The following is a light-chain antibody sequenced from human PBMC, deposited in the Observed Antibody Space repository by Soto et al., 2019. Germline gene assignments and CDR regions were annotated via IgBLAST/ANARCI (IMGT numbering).Light chain of an antibody. CDR3: QQYENYWT. J-gene: IGKJ1*01. Sequence: DIQMTQAPSTLSATAGDRVTITCRASQSISSWLAWYQHKPGKAPKLLIYDASNLDGGVPSRFSGSGSGTEFSLTISTLQPDDCATYYCQQYENYWTFGQGTKVDIK. CDR2: DAS. CDR1: QSISSW. V-gene: IGKV1-5*01.